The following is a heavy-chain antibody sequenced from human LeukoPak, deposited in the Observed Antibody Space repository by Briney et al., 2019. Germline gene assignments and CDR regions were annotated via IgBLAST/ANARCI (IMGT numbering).Heavy chain of an antibody. J-gene: IGHJ3*02. V-gene: IGHV4-34*01. CDR1: GGSISSYY. CDR2: INHSGST. CDR3: ARRSKVGATPHAFDI. D-gene: IGHD1-26*01. Sequence: SETLSLTCTVSGGSISSYYWSWLRQPPGKGLEWIGEINHSGSTNYSPSLKSRVTISVDTSKNQFSLKLSSVTAADTAVYYCARRSKVGATPHAFDIWGQGTMVTVSS.